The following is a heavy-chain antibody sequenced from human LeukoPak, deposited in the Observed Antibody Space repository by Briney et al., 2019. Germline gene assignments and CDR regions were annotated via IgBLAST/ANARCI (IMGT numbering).Heavy chain of an antibody. V-gene: IGHV3-23*01. J-gene: IGHJ4*02. Sequence: GGSLRLSCAASGYIFSDWYIDWVRQVPGKGLEWVSSISGSGDSTHYADSVKGRFTISRDKTKNTLYMQMNSLRAEDTAVYYCAKSAYYGASGYYREYYFDYWGQGTLVTVSS. CDR3: AKSAYYGASGYYREYYFDY. D-gene: IGHD3-22*01. CDR2: ISGSGDST. CDR1: GYIFSDWY.